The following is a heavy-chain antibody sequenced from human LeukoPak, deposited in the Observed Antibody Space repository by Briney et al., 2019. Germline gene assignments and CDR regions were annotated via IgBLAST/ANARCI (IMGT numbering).Heavy chain of an antibody. J-gene: IGHJ6*03. D-gene: IGHD6-13*01. V-gene: IGHV3-23*01. Sequence: GGSLRLSCAASGFTFSSYGMSWVRQAPGKGLEWVPAISGSGGSTYYADSVKGRFTISRDNAKNSLYLQMNSLRAEDTAVYYCAREYSSSWYDYYYYYMDVWGKGTTVTISS. CDR3: AREYSSSWYDYYYYYMDV. CDR2: ISGSGGST. CDR1: GFTFSSYG.